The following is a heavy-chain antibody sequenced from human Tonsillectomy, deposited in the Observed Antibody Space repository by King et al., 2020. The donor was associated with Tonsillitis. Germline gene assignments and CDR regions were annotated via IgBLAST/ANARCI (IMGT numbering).Heavy chain of an antibody. Sequence: VQLVESGGGLVQPGGSLRLSCAASGFTFSSYWMHWVRHAPGKGLVWVSRINSDGSSTYYADSVKGRFTFSRDNARSTLYLQMNSLRAEDTAVYYCTRGGSTYYGLWGQGTLVTVSS. CDR3: TRGGSTYYGL. CDR2: INSDGSST. D-gene: IGHD3-3*01. CDR1: GFTFSSYW. V-gene: IGHV3-74*01. J-gene: IGHJ1*01.